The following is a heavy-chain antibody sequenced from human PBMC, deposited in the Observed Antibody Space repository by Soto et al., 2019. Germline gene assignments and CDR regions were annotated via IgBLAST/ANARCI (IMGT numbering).Heavy chain of an antibody. CDR2: IFHGGTA. CDR1: GDDISNGYC. CDR3: ARDVDWFDP. V-gene: IGHV4-38-2*02. J-gene: IGHJ5*02. Sequence: TLSLTCAVSGDDISNGYCWAWIRQPPGMGLDWIGSIFHGGTAHYNPSLKSRVIMSVGTSKNQFSLRLNSVTAADTAVYYCARDVDWFDPWGRGTLVTVSS.